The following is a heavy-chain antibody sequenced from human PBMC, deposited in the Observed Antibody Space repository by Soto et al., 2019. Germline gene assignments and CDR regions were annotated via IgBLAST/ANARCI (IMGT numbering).Heavy chain of an antibody. Sequence: EVQLVESGGGLVQPGGSLKLSCAVSGFTFSSHAMNWVRQAPGKGLEWVAYIHGTRSIIYYADSVKVRFTISRDNAKNSLYLQMDSLRDEDTALYYCARDARNADYDYWGQGTLVTVSS. CDR3: ARDARNADYDY. V-gene: IGHV3-48*02. CDR2: IHGTRSII. J-gene: IGHJ4*01. D-gene: IGHD3-16*01. CDR1: GFTFSSHA.